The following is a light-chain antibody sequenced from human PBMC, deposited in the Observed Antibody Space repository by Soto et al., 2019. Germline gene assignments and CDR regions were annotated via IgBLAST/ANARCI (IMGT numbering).Light chain of an antibody. CDR2: AAS. Sequence: PYYLSASLGYLFPFPCRASQSISSYLNWYQQKPGKAPKLLIYAASSLQSGVPSRFSGSGSGTDFTLTISSLQPEDFATYYCQQSYSTPRTSGQGTNEDIK. CDR3: QQSYSTPRT. J-gene: IGKJ1*01. V-gene: IGKV1-39*01. CDR1: QSISSY.